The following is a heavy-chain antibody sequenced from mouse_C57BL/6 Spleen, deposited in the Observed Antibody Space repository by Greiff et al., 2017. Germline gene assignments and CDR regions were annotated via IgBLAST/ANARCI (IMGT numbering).Heavy chain of an antibody. CDR2: IDPSDSYT. Sequence: QVQLQQPGAELVMPGASVKLSCKASGYTFTSYWMHWVKQRPGQGLEWIGEIDPSDSYTNYNQKFKGKSTLTVDKSSSTAYMQLSSLTSEDSAVYYCARWRHYDYDPGYYFDYWGQGTTLTVSS. CDR3: ARWRHYDYDPGYYFDY. D-gene: IGHD2-4*01. CDR1: GYTFTSYW. V-gene: IGHV1-69*01. J-gene: IGHJ2*01.